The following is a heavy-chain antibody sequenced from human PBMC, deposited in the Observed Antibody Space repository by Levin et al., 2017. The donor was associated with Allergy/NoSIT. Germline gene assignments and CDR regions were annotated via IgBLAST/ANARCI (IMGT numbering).Heavy chain of an antibody. Sequence: GESLKISCVASGVAFSSYSMNWVRQAPGKGLEWISYISSSSSSIDYADSVKGRFTISRDNAKNSLFLQMNSLRDEDTAVYYCAKDVYGSGWYPLGNDAFEMWGQGTKVSVSS. CDR3: AKDVYGSGWYPLGNDAFEM. D-gene: IGHD6-19*01. V-gene: IGHV3-48*02. CDR2: ISSSSSSI. J-gene: IGHJ3*02. CDR1: GVAFSSYS.